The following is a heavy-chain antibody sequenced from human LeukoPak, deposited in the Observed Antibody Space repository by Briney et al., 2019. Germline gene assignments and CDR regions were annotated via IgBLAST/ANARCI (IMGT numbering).Heavy chain of an antibody. CDR2: ISGSGGST. CDR1: GFTFSSYA. J-gene: IGHJ5*02. D-gene: IGHD1-26*01. Sequence: GGSLRLSCAASGFTFSSYAMSWVRQAPGKGLEWVSAISGSGGSTYYADSVKGRFTISRDNSKNTLYLQMNSLRAEDTAVYYCAKDGAGAKNPSLTKRDNWFDPWGQGTLVTVSS. CDR3: AKDGAGAKNPSLTKRDNWFDP. V-gene: IGHV3-23*01.